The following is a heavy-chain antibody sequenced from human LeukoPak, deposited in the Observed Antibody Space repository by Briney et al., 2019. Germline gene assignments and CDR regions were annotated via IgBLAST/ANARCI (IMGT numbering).Heavy chain of an antibody. Sequence: ASVKVSCKASGYTFTGYYMHWVRQAPGQGLEWMGWINPNSGGTNYAQKFQGRVTMTRDTSISTAYMELSRLRSDDTAVYYCARVDFWSAEGGLDYWGQGTLVTASS. D-gene: IGHD3-3*01. V-gene: IGHV1-2*02. J-gene: IGHJ4*02. CDR2: INPNSGGT. CDR3: ARVDFWSAEGGLDY. CDR1: GYTFTGYY.